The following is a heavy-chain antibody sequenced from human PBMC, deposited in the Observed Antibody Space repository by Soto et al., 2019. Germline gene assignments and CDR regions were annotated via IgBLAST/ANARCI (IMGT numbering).Heavy chain of an antibody. Sequence: QVQLQESGPGLVKPSDTLSLNCAVSGYSITSSDWWGWIRQSPGKGLEWIGYIYYSGSIYYNPSLKSRVTMSVDTSKNQFSLNLTSLTAVDPAVYYCAKSRGGGYYYAIDVWGQGTTVTVSS. CDR3: AKSRGGGYYYAIDV. J-gene: IGHJ6*01. CDR2: IYYSGSI. D-gene: IGHD3-16*01. CDR1: GYSITSSDW. V-gene: IGHV4-28*05.